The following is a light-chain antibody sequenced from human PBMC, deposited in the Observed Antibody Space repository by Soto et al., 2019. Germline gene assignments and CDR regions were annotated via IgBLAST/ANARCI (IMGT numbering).Light chain of an antibody. CDR1: QSIKKW. CDR2: EVS. V-gene: IGKV1-5*03. CDR3: QHYSGDRAT. J-gene: IGKJ1*01. Sequence: DILLTQSPSTLSASVGDRVTISCRASQSIKKWLAWYQHKPGKAPNLLIYEVSTLHSGVPSRFSGSGSGTEFTLTISSLRPDDFATYYCQHYSGDRATFGQGTKVEI.